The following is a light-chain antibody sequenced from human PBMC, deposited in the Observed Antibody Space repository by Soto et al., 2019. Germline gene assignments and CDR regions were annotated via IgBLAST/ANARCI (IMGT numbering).Light chain of an antibody. CDR1: SSDVGGYNY. J-gene: IGLJ1*01. V-gene: IGLV2-14*01. CDR3: SSYTRSSPYV. Sequence: QSVLTQPASVSGSPGQSITISCSGTSSDVGGYNYVSWYQQHPGKAPKLMIYEVSKRPSGVSDRFSGSKSGNTASLTISGLQAEDEADYYCSSYTRSSPYVFGTGTKATV. CDR2: EVS.